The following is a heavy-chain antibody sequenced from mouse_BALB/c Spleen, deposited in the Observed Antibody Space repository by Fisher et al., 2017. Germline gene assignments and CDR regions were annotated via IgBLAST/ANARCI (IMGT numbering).Heavy chain of an antibody. Sequence: KFKGKATLTVDKSSSTAYMQLSSLTSEDSAVYYCARWENAYYRYDRGTNYAMDYWGQGTSVTVSS. V-gene: IGHV1-69*02. D-gene: IGHD2-14*01. J-gene: IGHJ4*01. CDR3: ARWENAYYRYDRGTNYAMDY.